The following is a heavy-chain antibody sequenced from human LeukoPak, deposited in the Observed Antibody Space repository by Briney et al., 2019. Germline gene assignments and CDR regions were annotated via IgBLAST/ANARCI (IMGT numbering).Heavy chain of an antibody. CDR3: AKAGGHQNVLRFFKTYYYYGMDV. D-gene: IGHD3-3*01. CDR2: ISGSGGST. Sequence: PGGSLRLSCAASGFTFSSYAMSWVRQAPGKGLEWVSAISGSGGSTYYADSVKGRFTISRDNSKNTLYLQMNSLRAEDTAVYYCAKAGGHQNVLRFFKTYYYYGMDVWGQGTTVTVSS. V-gene: IGHV3-23*01. J-gene: IGHJ6*02. CDR1: GFTFSSYA.